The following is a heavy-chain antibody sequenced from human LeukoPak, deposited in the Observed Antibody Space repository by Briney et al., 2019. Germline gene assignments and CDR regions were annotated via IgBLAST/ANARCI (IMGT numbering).Heavy chain of an antibody. J-gene: IGHJ2*01. CDR1: GYTFTGYF. CDR3: AAQLGDYDDDTSGWSFDL. Sequence: GASVKVSCKASGYTFTGYFMHWVRQAPGQGPEWMGWINPNSGGTNYAQKFQGRVTMTRDTSIRTAYMELSRLRSDDTAVYYCAAQLGDYDDDTSGWSFDLWGRGTLVTISS. D-gene: IGHD3-22*01. CDR2: INPNSGGT. V-gene: IGHV1-2*02.